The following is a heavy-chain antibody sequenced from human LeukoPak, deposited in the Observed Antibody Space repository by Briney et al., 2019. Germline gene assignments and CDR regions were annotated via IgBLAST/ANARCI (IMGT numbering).Heavy chain of an antibody. J-gene: IGHJ4*02. CDR1: GFTFSSYA. V-gene: IGHV3-23*01. CDR3: AKSLGYGDYPFDY. D-gene: IGHD4-17*01. Sequence: PGGSLRLSCAASGFTFSSYAMSWVRQAPGKGLEWDSAISGSGGSTYYADSVKGRFTISRDNSKNTLYLQMNSLRAEDTAVYYCAKSLGYGDYPFDYWGQGTLVTVSS. CDR2: ISGSGGST.